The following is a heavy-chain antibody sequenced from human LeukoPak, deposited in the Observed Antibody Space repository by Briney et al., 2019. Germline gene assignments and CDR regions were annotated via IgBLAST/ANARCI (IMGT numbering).Heavy chain of an antibody. CDR3: ARDRSGGYYRY. V-gene: IGHV1-2*02. Sequence: ASVKVSCTASGYTFTGYYMHWVRQAPGQGLEWMGWINPNSGRTNYAQKYQGRVTMTTETSTSTAYMELRSLRSDDTAVYYCARDRSGGYYRYWGQGTLVTVSS. CDR1: GYTFTGYY. J-gene: IGHJ4*02. CDR2: INPNSGRT. D-gene: IGHD1-26*01.